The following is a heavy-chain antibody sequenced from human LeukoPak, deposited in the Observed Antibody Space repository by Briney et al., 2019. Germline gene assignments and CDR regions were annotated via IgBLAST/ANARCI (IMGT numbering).Heavy chain of an antibody. CDR2: ISSSGSTI. J-gene: IGHJ4*02. D-gene: IGHD5-18*01. Sequence: GGSLRLSCAASGFTFSDYYMSWIRQAPGKGLEWVSYISSSGSTIYYADSVKGRFTISRDNAKNSLYLQMNSLRAEDTAVYYCARKRRQRLSQEYYFDYWGQGTLVTVSS. CDR1: GFTFSDYY. CDR3: ARKRRQRLSQEYYFDY. V-gene: IGHV3-11*01.